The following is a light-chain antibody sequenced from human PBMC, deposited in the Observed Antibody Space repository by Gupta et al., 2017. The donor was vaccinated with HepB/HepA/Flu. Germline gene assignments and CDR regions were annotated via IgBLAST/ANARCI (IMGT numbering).Light chain of an antibody. CDR2: KVS. CDR3: MQGTHWPLT. J-gene: IGKJ4*01. CDR1: QSLVHGDGNTY. Sequence: DVVMTQSPLTLPVTIGQPASISCTSSQSLVHGDGNTYLNWFHQRPGQSPRRLIYKVSSRESGVPDRFSGSGSGTDFTLKISRVETEDVGVYYCMQGTHWPLTFGGGTKVEIK. V-gene: IGKV2-30*02.